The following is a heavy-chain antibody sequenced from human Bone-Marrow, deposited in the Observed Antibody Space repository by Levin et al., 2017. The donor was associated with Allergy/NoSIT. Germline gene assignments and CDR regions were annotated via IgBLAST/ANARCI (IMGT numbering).Heavy chain of an antibody. J-gene: IGHJ6*02. CDR2: ISRDGGNT. V-gene: IGHV3-30*04. CDR1: GFTFSTYA. Sequence: PGGSLRLSCAASGFTFSTYALHWVRQAPGKGLEWVALISRDGGNTNYANSVKGRFTISRDNAKSTVYLVMHSLRPEDTAVYFCASLRGYSYGYYSPLDVWGQGTTVTISS. CDR3: ASLRGYSYGYYSPLDV. D-gene: IGHD3-10*01.